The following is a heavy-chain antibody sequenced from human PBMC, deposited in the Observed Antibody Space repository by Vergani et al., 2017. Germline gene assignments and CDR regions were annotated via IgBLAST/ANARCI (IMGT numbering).Heavy chain of an antibody. J-gene: IGHJ4*02. CDR3: ARGRRGSYYY. V-gene: IGHV4-34*01. CDR1: GGSFSGYY. CDR2: INHSGST. D-gene: IGHD1-26*01. Sequence: QVQLQQWGAGLLKPAETLSLTCAVYGGSFSGYYWSWIRQPPGKGLEWIGEINHSGSTNYNPSLKSRVTISVDTSKNQFSLKLSSVTAADTAVYYCARGRRGSYYYWGQGPLVSVSS.